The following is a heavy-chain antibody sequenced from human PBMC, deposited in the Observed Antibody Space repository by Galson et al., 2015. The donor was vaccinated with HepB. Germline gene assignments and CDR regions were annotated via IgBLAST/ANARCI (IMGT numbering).Heavy chain of an antibody. CDR2: LSGGGITT. CDR1: GFTFNNYA. J-gene: IGHJ4*02. Sequence: SLRLSCAASGFTFNNYAMSWVRQAPGKGLEWVSLLSGGGITTQYADSVKGRFTISRDNSKNTLYLQMNSLRAEDTAVYYCAKDFAPNTGVMDYWGQGTLVTVSS. CDR3: AKDFAPNTGVMDY. V-gene: IGHV3-23*01. D-gene: IGHD2-8*02.